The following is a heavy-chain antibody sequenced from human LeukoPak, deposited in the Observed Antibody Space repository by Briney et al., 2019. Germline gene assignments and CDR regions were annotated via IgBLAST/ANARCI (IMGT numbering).Heavy chain of an antibody. J-gene: IGHJ5*02. CDR2: IKQDGSEK. D-gene: IGHD2-2*01. V-gene: IGHV3-7*05. CDR3: ARRRTPTSQGPNWFDP. Sequence: SGGSLRLSCAASGFTFSGYSMSWVRQAPGKGLEWVADIKQDGSEKYYVDSVKGRFTISRDNAKNSLYLQMNSLRAEDTAIYYCARRRTPTSQGPNWFDPWGQGTLVTVSP. CDR1: GFTFSGYS.